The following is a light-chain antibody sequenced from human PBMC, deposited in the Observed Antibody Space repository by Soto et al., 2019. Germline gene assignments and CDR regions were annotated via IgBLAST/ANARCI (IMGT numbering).Light chain of an antibody. CDR3: QQYNSYPWT. CDR2: KAS. V-gene: IGKV1-5*03. J-gene: IGKJ1*01. CDR1: QTISTW. Sequence: DIQMTQSPSTLSASVGERVTITCRASQTISTWLAWYQQRPGNAPKLLIYKASNLQSGVPSRFSGSGSGTEFTLTISSLQPDDFATYYCQQYNSYPWTFGQGTKVEIK.